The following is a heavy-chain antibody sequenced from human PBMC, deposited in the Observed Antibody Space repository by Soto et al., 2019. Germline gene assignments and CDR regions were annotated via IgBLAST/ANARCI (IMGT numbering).Heavy chain of an antibody. D-gene: IGHD1-7*01. CDR1: GDSVSSNSAA. CDR2: TYYRTRWYY. J-gene: IGHJ6*03. Sequence: PSETLSLTCVISGDSVSSNSAAWNWIRQSPSRGLEWLGRTYYRTRWYYDYAVSVRSRITVNPDTSKNQFSLQLTSVTPEDTAVYYCAGTTSHSWYYRAVGGKGTTVTVS. CDR3: AGTTSHSWYYRAV. V-gene: IGHV6-1*01.